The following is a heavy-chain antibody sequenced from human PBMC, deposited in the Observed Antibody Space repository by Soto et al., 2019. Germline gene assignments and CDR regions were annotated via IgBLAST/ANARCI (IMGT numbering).Heavy chain of an antibody. CDR3: ARDFYDSVGYAWFDS. CDR1: GGSISSGDYY. D-gene: IGHD3-22*01. V-gene: IGHV4-61*08. CDR2: IHNSGTS. Sequence: SETLSLTCTVSGGSISSGDYYWGWIRQAPGKGLEWIGHIHNSGTSTHNPSLNGRVTISIDMSKKQFSLKLTSLTSADTAVYYCARDFYDSVGYAWFDSWSQGTLVTVSS. J-gene: IGHJ5*01.